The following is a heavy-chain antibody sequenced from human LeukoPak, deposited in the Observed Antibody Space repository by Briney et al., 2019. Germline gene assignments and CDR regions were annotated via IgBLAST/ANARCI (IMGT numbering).Heavy chain of an antibody. CDR3: ARSEIDDYSRY. CDR1: GYSISSGYH. D-gene: IGHD3-16*01. CDR2: IYQDGST. V-gene: IGHV4-38-2*02. Sequence: SETLSLTCSVSGYSISSGYHWAWFRQTPGKRLEWLGSIYQDGSTYDNLSLKSRVTLLVDTSKNQFSLKMKTVTVADTAVYYCARSEIDDYSRYWGQGTLVLVSS. J-gene: IGHJ4*02.